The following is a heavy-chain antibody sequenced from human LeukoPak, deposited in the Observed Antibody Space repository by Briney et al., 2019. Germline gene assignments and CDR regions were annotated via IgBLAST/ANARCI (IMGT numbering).Heavy chain of an antibody. V-gene: IGHV3-23*01. CDR1: GFTFSSYA. J-gene: IGHJ6*03. D-gene: IGHD3-3*01. CDR2: ISGSGGST. Sequence: GGSLRLSCAASGFTFSSYAMSWVRQAPGKGLEWVSAISGSGGSTYYADSVKGRFTISRDNSKNSLYLQMNSLRAEDTAVYYCARENSGADFRSGFDYYYYMDVWGKGTTVTVSS. CDR3: ARENSGADFRSGFDYYYYMDV.